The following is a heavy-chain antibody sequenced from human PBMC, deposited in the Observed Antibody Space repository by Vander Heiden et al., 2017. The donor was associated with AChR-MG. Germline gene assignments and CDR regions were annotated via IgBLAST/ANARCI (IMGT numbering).Heavy chain of an antibody. J-gene: IGHJ4*02. CDR3: ARDRSGSYFRGSN. Sequence: QVQLVQSGAEVTKPGASVKVSCYASGYTFTGYYMHWVRQAPGQGLEWMGWINPNSGGTNYAQKFQGRVTMTRDTSTSTAYMELSRLRSDDTAVYYCARDRSGSYFRGSNWGQGTLVTVSS. CDR2: INPNSGGT. D-gene: IGHD1-26*01. CDR1: GYTFTGYY. V-gene: IGHV1-2*02.